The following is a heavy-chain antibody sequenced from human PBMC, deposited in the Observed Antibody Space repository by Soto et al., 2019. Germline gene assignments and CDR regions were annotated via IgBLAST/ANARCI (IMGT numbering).Heavy chain of an antibody. Sequence: PGGSLRLSCAASGFTFSSYGMHWVRQAPGKGLEWVAVISYDGSNKYYADSVKGRFTISRDNSKNTLYLQMNSLRAEDTAVYYCAKGDSSGWDHFGWYLTPPDYWGQGTLVTVSS. V-gene: IGHV3-30*18. CDR1: GFTFSSYG. D-gene: IGHD6-19*01. CDR2: ISYDGSNK. CDR3: AKGDSSGWDHFGWYLTPPDY. J-gene: IGHJ4*02.